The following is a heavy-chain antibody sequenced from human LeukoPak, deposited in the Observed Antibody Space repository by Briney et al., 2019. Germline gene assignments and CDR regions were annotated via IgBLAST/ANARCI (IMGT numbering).Heavy chain of an antibody. CDR1: GFTFSSYA. D-gene: IGHD3-22*01. Sequence: PGGSLRLSCAASGFTFSSYAMHWVRQAPGKGLEWVAIISYDGSYKDYADSVKGRFTISRDNSKNTLCLQMNSQRAEDTAVYYCAREEYYSDSGGYYPVYYFDYWGQGTLVTVSS. CDR2: ISYDGSYK. J-gene: IGHJ4*02. CDR3: AREEYYSDSGGYYPVYYFDY. V-gene: IGHV3-30*04.